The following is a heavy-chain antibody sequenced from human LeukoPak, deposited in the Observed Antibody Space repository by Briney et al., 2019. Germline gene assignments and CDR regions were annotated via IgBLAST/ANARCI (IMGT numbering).Heavy chain of an antibody. Sequence: PGGSLRLSCVASGFTFGNYAMSWVRQAPGKGLEWVSAISGSGGSTYYADSVKGRFTISRDNSKNTLYLQMNSLRAEDTAVYYCALRWLQFDWGQGTLVTVSS. J-gene: IGHJ4*02. D-gene: IGHD5-24*01. V-gene: IGHV3-23*01. CDR2: ISGSGGST. CDR1: GFTFGNYA. CDR3: ALRWLQFD.